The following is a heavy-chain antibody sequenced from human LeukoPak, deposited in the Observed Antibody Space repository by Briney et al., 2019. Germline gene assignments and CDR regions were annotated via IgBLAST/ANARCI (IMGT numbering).Heavy chain of an antibody. V-gene: IGHV3-21*01. CDR1: GFTFSSYN. D-gene: IGHD6-19*01. J-gene: IGHJ4*02. CDR2: ISSSSTYI. CDR3: ARGGSGPTGGYFDY. Sequence: PGGSLRLSCAASGFTFSSYNMNWVRQAPGKGLKWVSSISSSSTYIYYADSLKGRFTISRDNAKNSLYLQMNSLRAEDTAVYYCARGGSGPTGGYFDYWGQGTLVTVSS.